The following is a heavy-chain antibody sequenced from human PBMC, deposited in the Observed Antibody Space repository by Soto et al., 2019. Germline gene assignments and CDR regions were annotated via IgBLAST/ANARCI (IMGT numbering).Heavy chain of an antibody. CDR1: GYTFTSYG. CDR2: ISAYNGNT. J-gene: IGHJ3*02. Sequence: GSVKVSCKASGYTFTSYGISWVRQAPGQGLEWMGWISAYNGNTNYAQKLQGRVIMTTDTSTSTAYMELRSLRSDDPAVYYCARGAVVAVLDDAFDIWGQGTIVTIAS. V-gene: IGHV1-18*01. CDR3: ARGAVVAVLDDAFDI. D-gene: IGHD2-15*01.